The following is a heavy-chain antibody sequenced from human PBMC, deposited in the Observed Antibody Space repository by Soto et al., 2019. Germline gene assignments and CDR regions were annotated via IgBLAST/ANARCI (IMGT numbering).Heavy chain of an antibody. D-gene: IGHD2-15*01. V-gene: IGHV1-18*01. Sequence: ASVKVSCKASGYTFSNFGLSWVRQAPGQGLEWMGWIDPYNGNTDHAQKFQDRVTMTTDTSTNTAYMELRGLTSDDTAVYYCARCYCSVGSCYTCWHFDLWGRGTLVTVSS. CDR2: IDPYNGNT. CDR1: GYTFSNFG. J-gene: IGHJ2*01. CDR3: ARCYCSVGSCYTCWHFDL.